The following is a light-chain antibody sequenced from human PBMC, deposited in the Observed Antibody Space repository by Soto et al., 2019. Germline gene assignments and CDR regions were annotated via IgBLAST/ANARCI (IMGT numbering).Light chain of an antibody. V-gene: IGKV3-15*01. CDR1: QSVGRN. Sequence: EPVMTQSPATLSVSPGERVTLSCRASQSVGRNLAWYQQKPGQTPRLLIYGASTRATGFPARFSGSGSGTEFTLTISSLQSEDFAVYYCQQNNAWPLTFGQGTKVEIK. CDR2: GAS. CDR3: QQNNAWPLT. J-gene: IGKJ1*01.